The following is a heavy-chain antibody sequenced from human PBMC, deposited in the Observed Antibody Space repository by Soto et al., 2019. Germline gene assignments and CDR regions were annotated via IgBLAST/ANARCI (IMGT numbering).Heavy chain of an antibody. CDR2: IHYSGST. CDR3: ASYYYVSGDHRSFDY. CDR1: GDSISSSTYY. J-gene: IGHJ4*02. Sequence: QLQLQESGPGLVKPSETLSLTCTVSGDSISSSTYYWGWIRQSPGKGLEWIGNIHYSGSTYYNPSLKSRVTISVDTSKNQFSLKLSSVTAADTAVYYCASYYYVSGDHRSFDYWGQGTLVTVSS. V-gene: IGHV4-39*01. D-gene: IGHD3-10*01.